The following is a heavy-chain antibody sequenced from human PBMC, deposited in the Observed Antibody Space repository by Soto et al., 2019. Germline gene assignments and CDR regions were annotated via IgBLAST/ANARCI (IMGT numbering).Heavy chain of an antibody. J-gene: IGHJ4*02. Sequence: GGSLRLSCAASEFTFTSYAMSWVRQAPGKGLEWVSDISGSGDSTYYADSVKGRFTISRDNSKNTLYLQMNSLRADDTAVYYCAKGRRSGSYRSRGFDYWGQGALVTVSS. CDR3: AKGRRSGSYRSRGFDY. D-gene: IGHD1-26*01. V-gene: IGHV3-23*01. CDR2: ISGSGDST. CDR1: EFTFTSYA.